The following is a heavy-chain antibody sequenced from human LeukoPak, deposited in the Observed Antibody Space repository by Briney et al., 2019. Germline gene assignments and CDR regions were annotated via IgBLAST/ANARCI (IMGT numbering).Heavy chain of an antibody. CDR3: ARDSGGVDSGLDY. CDR2: IIPIFGTA. Sequence: ASVKVSCKASGYTFTSYGISWVRQAPGQGLEWIGGIIPIFGTANYAQKFQGRVTITADESTSTAYMELSSLRSEDTAVYYCARDSGGVDSGLDYWGQGTLVTVSS. CDR1: GYTFTSYG. V-gene: IGHV1-69*13. D-gene: IGHD3-10*01. J-gene: IGHJ4*02.